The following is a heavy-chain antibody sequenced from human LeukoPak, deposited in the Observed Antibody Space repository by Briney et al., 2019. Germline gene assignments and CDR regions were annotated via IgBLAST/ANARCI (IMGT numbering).Heavy chain of an antibody. J-gene: IGHJ4*02. CDR3: AKSNLFHLIAAADY. V-gene: IGHV3-30*18. CDR2: ISYDGSNK. CDR1: GFTFSSYG. D-gene: IGHD6-13*01. Sequence: GGSLRLSCAASGFTFSSYGMHWVRQAPGKGLEWVAVISYDGSNKYYADSVKGRFTISRDNSKNTLYLQMNSLRAEDTAVYYCAKSNLFHLIAAADYWGQGTLVTVSS.